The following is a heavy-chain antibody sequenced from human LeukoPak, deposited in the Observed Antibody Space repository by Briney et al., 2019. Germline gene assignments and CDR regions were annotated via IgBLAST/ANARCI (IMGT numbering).Heavy chain of an antibody. V-gene: IGHV4-59*01. J-gene: IGHJ3*02. Sequence: SETLSLTCTVSGGSISSYYWSWIRQPPGKGLEWIGYINYSGSTNYNPSLKSRVTISVDTSKNQLSLKLSSVTAADTAVYYCATAIAVANDAFDIWGQATMTAASS. CDR1: GGSISSYY. CDR3: ATAIAVANDAFDI. D-gene: IGHD6-19*01. CDR2: INYSGST.